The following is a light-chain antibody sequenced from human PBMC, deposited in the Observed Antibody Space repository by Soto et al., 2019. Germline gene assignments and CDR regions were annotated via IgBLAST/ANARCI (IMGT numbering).Light chain of an antibody. Sequence: EIVLTQSPVTLSLSPGERATLSCRASHSVSSSYLAWYQQKPGQAPRLLIYGASSRATGLPDRFSGGGSGTDLTLTISRLEAEDFAVYYCHQYGTSPPWTFGQGAKVDIK. J-gene: IGKJ1*01. CDR1: HSVSSSY. V-gene: IGKV3-20*01. CDR2: GAS. CDR3: HQYGTSPPWT.